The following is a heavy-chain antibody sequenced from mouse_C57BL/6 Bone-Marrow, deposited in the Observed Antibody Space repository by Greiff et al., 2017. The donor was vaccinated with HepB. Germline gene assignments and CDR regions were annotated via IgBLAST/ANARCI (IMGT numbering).Heavy chain of an antibody. J-gene: IGHJ2*01. V-gene: IGHV1-50*01. CDR3: ARRSRNFDY. CDR1: GYTFTSYW. CDR2: IDPSDSYT. D-gene: IGHD1-1*01. Sequence: QVQLQQPGAELVKPGASVKLSCKASGYTFTSYWMQWVKQRPGQGLEWIGEIDPSDSYTNYNQKFKGKATLTVDTSSSTAYMQLSSLTSEDSAVYYCARRSRNFDYWGQGTTLTVSS.